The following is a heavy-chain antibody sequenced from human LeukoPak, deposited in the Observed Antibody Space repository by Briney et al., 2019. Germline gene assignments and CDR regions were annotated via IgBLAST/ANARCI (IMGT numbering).Heavy chain of an antibody. Sequence: SETLSLTCTVSGGSISSSSYYWGWIRQPPGKRLEWIGSIYYSGSTYYNPSLKSRVTISVDTSKNQFSLKLSSVTAADTAVYYCARPAYYDSSGYYLSTSWFDPWGQGTLVTVSS. CDR2: IYYSGST. J-gene: IGHJ5*02. V-gene: IGHV4-39*01. CDR3: ARPAYYDSSGYYLSTSWFDP. D-gene: IGHD3-22*01. CDR1: GGSISSSSYY.